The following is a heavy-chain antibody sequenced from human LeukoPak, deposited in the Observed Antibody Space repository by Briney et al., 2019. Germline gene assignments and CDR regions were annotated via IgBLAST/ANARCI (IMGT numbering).Heavy chain of an antibody. CDR3: ARDRGQGVVVTAIAYYFDY. V-gene: IGHV3-33*01. Sequence: PGRSLRLSCAASGFTFSSYGMHWVRQAPGKGLEWVAVIWYDGSNKYYADSVKGRFTISRDNSKNTLYLQMNSLRAEDTAVYYCARDRGQGVVVTAIAYYFDYWGQGTLVTVSP. D-gene: IGHD2-21*02. CDR1: GFTFSSYG. J-gene: IGHJ4*02. CDR2: IWYDGSNK.